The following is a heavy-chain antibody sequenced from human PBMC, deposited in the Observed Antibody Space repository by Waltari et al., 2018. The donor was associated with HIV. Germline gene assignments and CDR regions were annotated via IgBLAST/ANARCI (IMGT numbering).Heavy chain of an antibody. CDR2: IYYSGTA. D-gene: IGHD3-9*01. Sequence: KLQQSGPRLVKPSETLSLTCSVSGDSINSRTYSWGWIRQTPGKGLEYLGSIYYSGTAYSTPALNLRLTFSADPSKNQFSLRLISVTATDTGVYYVARHYAWFDILTGSPPTYYFDSWGPGTLVTVSS. J-gene: IGHJ4*02. CDR1: GDSINSRTYS. CDR3: ARHYAWFDILTGSPPTYYFDS. V-gene: IGHV4-39*01.